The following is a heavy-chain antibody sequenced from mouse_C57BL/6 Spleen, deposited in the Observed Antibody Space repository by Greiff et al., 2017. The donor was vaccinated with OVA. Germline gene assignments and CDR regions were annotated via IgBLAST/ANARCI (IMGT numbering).Heavy chain of an antibody. J-gene: IGHJ2*01. CDR2: IYPGGGYT. CDR3: ARGPYGSSYLYYFDY. CDR1: GYTFTNYW. Sequence: QVQLQQSGAELVRPGTSVKMSCKASGYTFTNYWIGWAKQRPGHGLEWIGDIYPGGGYTNYNEKFKGKATLTADKSSSTAYMQFSSLTSEDSAIYYCARGPYGSSYLYYFDYWGQGTTPTVSS. D-gene: IGHD1-1*01. V-gene: IGHV1-63*01.